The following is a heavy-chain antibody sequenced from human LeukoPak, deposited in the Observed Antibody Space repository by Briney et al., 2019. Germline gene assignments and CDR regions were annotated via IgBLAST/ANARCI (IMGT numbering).Heavy chain of an antibody. Sequence: ASVKVSCKASGYTFTGYYMHWVRQAPGQGLEWMGWINPNSGGTNYAQKFQGRVTMTRDTSISTAYMELSRLRSDDTAVYYCARGYCSSTSCYLLGDWGQGTLVTVSS. V-gene: IGHV1-2*02. J-gene: IGHJ4*02. CDR3: ARGYCSSTSCYLLGD. D-gene: IGHD2-2*01. CDR2: INPNSGGT. CDR1: GYTFTGYY.